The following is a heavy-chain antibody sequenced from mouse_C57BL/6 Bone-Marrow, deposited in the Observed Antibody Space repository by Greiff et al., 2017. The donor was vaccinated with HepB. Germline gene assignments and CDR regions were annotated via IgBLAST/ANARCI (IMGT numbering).Heavy chain of an antibody. CDR3: ARVGYGRYFDV. CDR1: GYTFTDYY. Sequence: VQLVESGAELVRPGASVKLSCKASGYTFTDYYINWVKQRPGQGLEWIARIYPGSGNTYYNEKFKGKATLTAEKSSSTAYMQLSSLTSEDSAVYFCARVGYGRYFDVWGTGTTVTVSS. D-gene: IGHD1-1*01. CDR2: IYPGSGNT. V-gene: IGHV1-76*01. J-gene: IGHJ1*03.